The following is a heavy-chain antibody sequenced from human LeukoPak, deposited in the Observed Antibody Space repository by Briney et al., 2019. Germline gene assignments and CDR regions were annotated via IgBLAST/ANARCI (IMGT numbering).Heavy chain of an antibody. CDR2: IWSDGSRQ. CDR1: GFIFSSYA. V-gene: IGHV3-33*01. Sequence: GTSLRLSCAASGFIFSSYAMHWVRQAPGTGLEWVAVIWSDGSRQYYLDSVKGRFTISRDNSKNTLYLQMNSLRAEDTAVYSCARGVAQNGNPNYFDPWGHGTLVTVSS. D-gene: IGHD2-15*01. J-gene: IGHJ5*02. CDR3: ARGVAQNGNPNYFDP.